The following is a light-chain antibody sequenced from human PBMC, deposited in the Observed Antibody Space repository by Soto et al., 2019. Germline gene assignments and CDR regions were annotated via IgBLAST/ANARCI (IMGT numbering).Light chain of an antibody. CDR2: FAS. CDR1: QDIGSH. Sequence: DIQMTQSPSSLSASVGDRVTITCRASQDIGSHLAWYQQKPEKAPKSLIYFASTLQSGVPSRFSASGSGTDFTLTISSLQHEDFATYYCQQGYSRPLTFGGGTKVDIK. V-gene: IGKV1-39*01. J-gene: IGKJ4*01. CDR3: QQGYSRPLT.